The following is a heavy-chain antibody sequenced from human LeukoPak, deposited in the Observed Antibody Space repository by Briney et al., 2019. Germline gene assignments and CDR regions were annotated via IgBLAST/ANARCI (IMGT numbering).Heavy chain of an antibody. Sequence: SGGSLRLSCAASGFTFSSYAMSWIRQAPGKGLEWVSAISASGGSTNYADSVKGRFTFSRDNSKNTLYLQMNSLRAEDTAVYYCAKVDSGYSYGSVDYWGQGTLVTVSS. CDR3: AKVDSGYSYGSVDY. J-gene: IGHJ4*02. CDR2: ISASGGST. CDR1: GFTFSSYA. V-gene: IGHV3-23*01. D-gene: IGHD5-18*01.